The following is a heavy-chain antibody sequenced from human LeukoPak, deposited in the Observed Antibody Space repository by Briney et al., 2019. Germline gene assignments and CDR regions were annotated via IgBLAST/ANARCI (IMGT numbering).Heavy chain of an antibody. J-gene: IGHJ4*02. D-gene: IGHD1-26*01. CDR2: INPSGGSA. V-gene: IGHV1-46*01. Sequence: ASVKVSCKASGYTFTRYYMHWVRQAPGQGLEWMGIINPSGGSASYAQKFQGRVTMTRDMSTSTVYMELSSLRSEDTAVYYCARDRSSYGFTDDYWGQGTLVTVSS. CDR3: ARDRSSYGFTDDY. CDR1: GYTFTRYY.